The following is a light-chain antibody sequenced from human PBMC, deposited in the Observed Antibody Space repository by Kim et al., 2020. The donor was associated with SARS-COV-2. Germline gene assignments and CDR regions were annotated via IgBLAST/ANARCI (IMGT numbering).Light chain of an antibody. CDR3: QSYDSSNHAV. Sequence: NFMLTQPHSVSESPGKKVTISCTRSSGSIASNYVQWYQQRPGSAPTTVIYEDNQRPSGVPDRFSGSIDSSSNSASLTISGLKTEDEADYYCQSYDSSNHAVFGGGTQLTVL. CDR1: SGSIASNY. V-gene: IGLV6-57*04. J-gene: IGLJ7*01. CDR2: EDN.